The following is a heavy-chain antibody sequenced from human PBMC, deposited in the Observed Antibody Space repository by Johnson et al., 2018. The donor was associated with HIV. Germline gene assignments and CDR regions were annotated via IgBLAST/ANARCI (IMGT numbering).Heavy chain of an antibody. CDR2: ISYDGSNK. CDR3: ARGGDYDEGAFDI. J-gene: IGHJ3*02. D-gene: IGHD4-17*01. Sequence: QVQLVESGGGVVQPGRSLRLSCAAFGFTFSNYGVHWVRQAPGKGLEWVAVISYDGSNKYYADSVKGRFAISRDNSKNTLYLQMNRLRAEDTAVYYCARGGDYDEGAFDIWGQGTMVTVSS. V-gene: IGHV3-30*03. CDR1: GFTFSNYG.